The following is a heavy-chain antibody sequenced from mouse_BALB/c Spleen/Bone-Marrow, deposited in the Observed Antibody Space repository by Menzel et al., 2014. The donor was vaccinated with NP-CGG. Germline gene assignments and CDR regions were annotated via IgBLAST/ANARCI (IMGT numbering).Heavy chain of an antibody. V-gene: IGHV1-5*01. D-gene: IGHD2-14*01. CDR2: IYPGNSDT. CDR3: TPTVRHPLYPMDY. CDR1: GYSFTSYW. J-gene: IGHJ4*01. Sequence: EVQVVESGTVLVRPGASVKMSCKASGYSFTSYWMHWVKQRPGQGLEWIGAIYPGNSDTSYNQKFKGKAKLTAVTSASTAYMELSSLTNEDSAVYYCTPTVRHPLYPMDYWGQATSVTVSS.